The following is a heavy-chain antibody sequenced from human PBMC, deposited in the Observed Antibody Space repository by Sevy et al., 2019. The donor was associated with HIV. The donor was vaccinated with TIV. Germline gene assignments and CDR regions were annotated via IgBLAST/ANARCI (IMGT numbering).Heavy chain of an antibody. CDR3: VRDERAIASHFDY. CDR2: FDRTDIT. D-gene: IGHD2-21*01. Sequence: GGSLRLSCEASGFTLSSYTMNWVRQSPEKGLEWVATFDRTDITHYADSVKGRFIISRVTAKNSLFLQMNSLRDDDTAMYFCVRDERAIASHFDYWCRGTLVTVSS. J-gene: IGHJ4*02. V-gene: IGHV3-48*02. CDR1: GFTLSSYT.